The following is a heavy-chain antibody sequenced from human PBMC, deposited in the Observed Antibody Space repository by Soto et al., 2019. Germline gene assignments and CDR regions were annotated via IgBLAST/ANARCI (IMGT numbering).Heavy chain of an antibody. V-gene: IGHV4-59*08. CDR1: GGSISSYY. CDR2: SYYSGST. D-gene: IGHD3-22*01. CDR3: ARLGGYNQAFDY. J-gene: IGHJ4*02. Sequence: SETLSLTCTVSGGSISSYYWSWIRQPPGKGLDWIGYSYYSGSTKYNPSLKSRVTISVDSSKNQFSLKLDSVTAAHTAVYYCARLGGYNQAFDYWGQGTLVTVSS.